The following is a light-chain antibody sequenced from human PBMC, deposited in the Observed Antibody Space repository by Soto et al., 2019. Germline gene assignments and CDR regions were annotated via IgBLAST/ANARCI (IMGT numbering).Light chain of an antibody. CDR2: DAS. CDR3: QQYDNLPLT. V-gene: IGKV1-33*01. CDR1: QDIGNF. Sequence: DIQMTQSLPTLSASVGDRVTITCQASQDIGNFLSWYQQKPGKVPKLLIFDASNLETGVPSRFSGSGYGTDFTFTISSLQPEDIATYYCQQYDNLPLTFGGGTKVEIK. J-gene: IGKJ4*01.